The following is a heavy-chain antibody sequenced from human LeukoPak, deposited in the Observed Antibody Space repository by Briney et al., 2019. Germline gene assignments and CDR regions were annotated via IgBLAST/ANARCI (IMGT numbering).Heavy chain of an antibody. J-gene: IGHJ6*03. V-gene: IGHV3-11*04. D-gene: IGHD5-12*01. Sequence: GGSLKLSCAASGFTFSDYYMSWIRQAPGKGLEWVSYISSSGSTIYYADSVKGRFTISRDNAKNSLYLQMNSLRAEDTAVYYCARVRVATTTNYYCYYMDVWGKGTTVTVSS. CDR2: ISSSGSTI. CDR1: GFTFSDYY. CDR3: ARVRVATTTNYYCYYMDV.